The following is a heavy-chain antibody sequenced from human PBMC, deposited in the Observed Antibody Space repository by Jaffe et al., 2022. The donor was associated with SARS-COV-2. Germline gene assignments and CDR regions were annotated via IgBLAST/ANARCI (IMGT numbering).Heavy chain of an antibody. CDR2: IYHSGST. V-gene: IGHV4-4*02. D-gene: IGHD3-22*01. J-gene: IGHJ4*02. Sequence: QVQLQESGPGLVKPSGTLSLTCAVSGGSISSSNWWSWVRQPPGKGLEWIGEIYHSGSTNYNPSLKSRVTISVDKSKNQFSLKLSSVTAADTAVYYCARVGYYYDSSGDNNFDYWGQGTLVTVSS. CDR1: GGSISSSNW. CDR3: ARVGYYYDSSGDNNFDY.